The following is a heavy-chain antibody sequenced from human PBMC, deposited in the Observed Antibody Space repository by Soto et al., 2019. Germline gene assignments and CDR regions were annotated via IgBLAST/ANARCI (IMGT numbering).Heavy chain of an antibody. CDR3: ATGQRFSAWLDP. CDR1: GGSISGYY. J-gene: IGHJ5*02. D-gene: IGHD3-3*01. Sequence: KTSETLSLTCTVSGGSISGYYWTWIRQAAGKGLEWIGRIYSSGTTKYNPSLKSRVTMSLDTSKNQFSLRLSSVTATDTAVYYCATGQRFSAWLDPWGPGTFVTVSS. V-gene: IGHV4-4*07. CDR2: IYSSGTT.